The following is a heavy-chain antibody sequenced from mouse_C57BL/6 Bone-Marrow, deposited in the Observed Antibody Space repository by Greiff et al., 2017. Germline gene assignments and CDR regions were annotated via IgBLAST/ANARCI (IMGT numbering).Heavy chain of an antibody. V-gene: IGHV1-82*01. CDR3: ARGGGYYVGYFDV. Sequence: VQLKQSGPELVKPGASVKISCKASGYAFSSSWLNWVKQRPGKGLEWIGRIYPGDGDTNYNGKFKGKATLTADKSSSTAYMQLSSLTSEDSAVYFCARGGGYYVGYFDVWGTGTTVTVSS. D-gene: IGHD2-3*01. CDR2: IYPGDGDT. J-gene: IGHJ1*03. CDR1: GYAFSSSW.